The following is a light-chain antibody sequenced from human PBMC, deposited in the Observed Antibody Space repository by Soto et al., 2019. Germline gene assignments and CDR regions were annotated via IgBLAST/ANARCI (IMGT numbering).Light chain of an antibody. J-gene: IGKJ3*01. Sequence: DIQMTHSPTSLSASVGDRVTITCRASQGIRNVVAWYQQKPGKAPKLLIYAASTLQSGVPSRFSGSGSGTDFTLTINSLQPEDVATYSCQKYSSVPVFGPGTKVEIK. V-gene: IGKV1-27*01. CDR2: AAS. CDR1: QGIRNV. CDR3: QKYSSVPV.